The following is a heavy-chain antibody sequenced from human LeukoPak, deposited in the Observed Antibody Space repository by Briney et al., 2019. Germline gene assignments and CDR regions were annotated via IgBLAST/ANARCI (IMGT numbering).Heavy chain of an antibody. CDR2: IAWNSGNT. J-gene: IGHJ4*02. CDR1: GFTFDNYA. V-gene: IGHV3-9*01. D-gene: IGHD3-10*01. CDR3: AKDMNSYGSGSSYNPWGPFDS. Sequence: PGRSLRLSCAASGFTFDNYAMHWVRQAPGKGLEWVSGIAWNSGNTGFADSVKGRFTISRGNAENSLYLQMNSLTPEDTAFYFCAKDMNSYGSGSSYNPWGPFDSWGQGTLVTVSS.